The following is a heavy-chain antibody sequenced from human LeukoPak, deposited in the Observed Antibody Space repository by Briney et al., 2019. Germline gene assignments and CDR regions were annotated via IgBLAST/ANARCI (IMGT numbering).Heavy chain of an antibody. CDR3: ARDGRYTWYFDF. D-gene: IGHD2-2*02. CDR1: GYILSSYG. Sequence: GASVNVSCKASGYILSSYGIAWVRQAPGQGLEWMGWINVYSGSTNFAQKFQGRVTMTTDTSTNTAYMELSNLRFDDTATYYCARDGRYTWYFDFWGQGTLVTVSS. J-gene: IGHJ4*02. V-gene: IGHV1-18*01. CDR2: INVYSGST.